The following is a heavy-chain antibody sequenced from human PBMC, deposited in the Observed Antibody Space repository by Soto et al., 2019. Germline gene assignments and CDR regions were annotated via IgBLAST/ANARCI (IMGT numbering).Heavy chain of an antibody. J-gene: IGHJ4*02. V-gene: IGHV3-33*01. CDR3: ARDMWKYQLQGRFDY. CDR1: GFTFSSYG. D-gene: IGHD2-2*01. Sequence: GGSLRLSCAASGFTFSSYGMHWVRQAPGKGLEWVAVIWYDGSNKYYADSVKGRFTISRDNSKNTLYLQMNSLRAEDTAVYYCARDMWKYQLQGRFDYWGQGTLVTVSS. CDR2: IWYDGSNK.